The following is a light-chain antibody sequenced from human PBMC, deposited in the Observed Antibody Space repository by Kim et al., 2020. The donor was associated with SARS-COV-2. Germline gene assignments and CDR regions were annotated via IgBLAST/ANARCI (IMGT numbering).Light chain of an antibody. J-gene: IGKJ2*01. CDR1: QNISSY. Sequence: DIQMTQSPSPLSASVGDRVTITCRASQNISSYLNWYQHKPGKAPKLLIYAASSLQSGVPSRFSGSGSGTDFTLTISSLQPEDFATYYCQQSYRTPYTFGQGTKLEI. V-gene: IGKV1-39*01. CDR2: AAS. CDR3: QQSYRTPYT.